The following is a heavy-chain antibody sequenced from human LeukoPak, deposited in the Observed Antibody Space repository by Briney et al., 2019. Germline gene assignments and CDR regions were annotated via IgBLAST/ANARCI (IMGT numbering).Heavy chain of an antibody. CDR3: ASGGVEGTTVVTRRLRTQTFFDY. CDR2: IIPILGIA. D-gene: IGHD4-23*01. CDR1: GGTFSSYA. Sequence: SVKVSCKASGGTFSSYAISWVRQAPGQGLEWMGRIIPILGIANYAQEFQGRVTITADKSTSTAYMELSSLRSEDTAVYYCASGGVEGTTVVTRRLRTQTFFDYWGQGTLVTVSS. J-gene: IGHJ4*02. V-gene: IGHV1-69*04.